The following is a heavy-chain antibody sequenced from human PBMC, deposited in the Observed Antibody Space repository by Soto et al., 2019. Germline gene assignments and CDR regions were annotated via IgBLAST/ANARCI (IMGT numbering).Heavy chain of an antibody. J-gene: IGHJ4*02. V-gene: IGHV3-33*01. CDR2: IWYDGSNK. D-gene: IGHD6-13*01. CDR1: GFTFSSYG. Sequence: GGSLRLSCAASGFTFSSYGMHWVRQAPGKGLEWVAVIWYDGSNKYYADSVKGRFTISRDNSKNTLYLQMNSLRAEDTAVYYCARVKYSSSWYFDYWGQGTLVTVSS. CDR3: ARVKYSSSWYFDY.